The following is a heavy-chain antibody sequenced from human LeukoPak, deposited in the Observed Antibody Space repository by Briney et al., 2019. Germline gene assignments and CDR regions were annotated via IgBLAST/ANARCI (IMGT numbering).Heavy chain of an antibody. CDR2: IRHDGSIK. J-gene: IGHJ4*02. D-gene: IGHD3-16*01. V-gene: IGHV3-30*02. CDR3: AKDSLADIDY. CDR1: GFIFSTYG. Sequence: GGSLRLSCAASGFIFSTYGRYWVRQAPGKWLEWVAFIRHDGSIKNYADSVKGRSTISRDNSKNTMYLQMNSLRAEDTAVYYCAKDSLADIDYWGQGTLVTVSS.